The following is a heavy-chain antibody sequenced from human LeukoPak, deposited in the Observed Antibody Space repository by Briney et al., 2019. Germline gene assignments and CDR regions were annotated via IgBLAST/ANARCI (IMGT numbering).Heavy chain of an antibody. Sequence: KPSETLSLTCTVSGGSISSSSYYWGWIRQPPGKGLEWIGSIYYSGSTYYNPSLKSRVTISVDTSKNQFSLKLSSVTAADTAVYYCARAGYSSSWYSQFDWFDPWGQGTLVTVSS. CDR2: IYYSGST. V-gene: IGHV4-39*01. CDR3: ARAGYSSSWYSQFDWFDP. CDR1: GGSISSSSYY. J-gene: IGHJ5*02. D-gene: IGHD6-13*01.